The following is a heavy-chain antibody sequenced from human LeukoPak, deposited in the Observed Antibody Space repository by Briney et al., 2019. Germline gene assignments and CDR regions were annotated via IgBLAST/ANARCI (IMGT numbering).Heavy chain of an antibody. J-gene: IGHJ6*03. Sequence: KPSETLSLTCAVYGGSFSGYYWSWIRQPPGKGLEWIGEINHSGSTNYNPSLKSRVTISRDTSKNHFSLELSSVTAADTAVYFCARGRVSSSSWYSTYYYYFYMDVWGKGTTVTVSS. CDR2: INHSGST. D-gene: IGHD6-13*01. CDR3: ARGRVSSSSWYSTYYYYFYMDV. CDR1: GGSFSGYY. V-gene: IGHV4-34*01.